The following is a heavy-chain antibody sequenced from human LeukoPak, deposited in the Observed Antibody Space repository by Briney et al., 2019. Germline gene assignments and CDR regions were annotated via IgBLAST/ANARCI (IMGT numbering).Heavy chain of an antibody. D-gene: IGHD3-10*01. CDR2: IKQDGGET. V-gene: IGHV3-7*01. CDR1: GFTFSSYW. J-gene: IGHJ4*02. CDR3: AKGEEIYYGSGSLDY. Sequence: SGGSLRLSCAASGFTFSSYWMSWVRQAPGKGLEWVANIKQDGGETFYVDSVKGRFTISRDNAKNSLYLQMNSLRAEDTAVYYCAKGEEIYYGSGSLDYWGQGTLVTVSS.